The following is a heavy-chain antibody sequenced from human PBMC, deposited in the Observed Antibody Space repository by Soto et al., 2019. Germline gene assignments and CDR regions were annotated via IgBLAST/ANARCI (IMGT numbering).Heavy chain of an antibody. CDR1: GFTFSSYS. V-gene: IGHV3-21*01. J-gene: IGHJ4*02. D-gene: IGHD6-19*01. Sequence: GGSLRLSCAASGFTFSSYSMNWVRQAPGKGLEWVSSISSSSSYIYYADSVKGRFTISRDNAKNSLYLQMNSLGAEDTAVYYCARAAVAGASDYWGQGTLVTVSS. CDR2: ISSSSSYI. CDR3: ARAAVAGASDY.